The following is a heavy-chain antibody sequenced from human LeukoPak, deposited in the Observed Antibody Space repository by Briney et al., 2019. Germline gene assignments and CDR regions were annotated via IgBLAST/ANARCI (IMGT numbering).Heavy chain of an antibody. V-gene: IGHV4-30-4*01. CDR1: GGSISSGDYY. J-gene: IGHJ6*02. CDR3: ALSSPYYYYGMDV. CDR2: IYYSGST. Sequence: SETLSLTCTVSGGSISSGDYYWSWIRQPPGKGLEWIGYIYYSGSTYYNPSLKSRVTISVDTSNNQFSLKLSSVTAADTAVYYCALSSPYYYYGMDVWGQGTTVTVSS.